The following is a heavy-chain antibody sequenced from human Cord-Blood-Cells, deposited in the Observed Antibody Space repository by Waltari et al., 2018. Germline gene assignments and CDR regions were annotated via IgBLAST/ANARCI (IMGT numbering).Heavy chain of an antibody. Sequence: QVQLVQSGAEVKKPGSSVKVSCKASGGTFSSYAISWVRQAPGQGLEWMGGIIPIFGTANYAQKFQGRVTITADESTSTAYMELSSLRSEDTAVYYCARVEGYCSGGSCYYYYYGMDVWGQGTTVTVSS. V-gene: IGHV1-69*01. CDR2: IIPIFGTA. CDR1: GGTFSSYA. CDR3: ARVEGYCSGGSCYYYYYGMDV. D-gene: IGHD2-15*01. J-gene: IGHJ6*02.